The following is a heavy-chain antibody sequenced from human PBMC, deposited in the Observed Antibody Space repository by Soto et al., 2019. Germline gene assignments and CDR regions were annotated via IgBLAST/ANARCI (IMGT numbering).Heavy chain of an antibody. Sequence: SVKVSCKASGYTFSGYYMHWVRQAPGQGLEWMGWINPNSGGTNYAQKFQGWVTMTRDTSISTAYMELSRLRSDDTAVYYCARDRDYYDFDYWGQGTLVSVSS. CDR2: INPNSGGT. CDR3: ARDRDYYDFDY. V-gene: IGHV1-2*04. J-gene: IGHJ4*02. D-gene: IGHD3-10*01. CDR1: GYTFSGYY.